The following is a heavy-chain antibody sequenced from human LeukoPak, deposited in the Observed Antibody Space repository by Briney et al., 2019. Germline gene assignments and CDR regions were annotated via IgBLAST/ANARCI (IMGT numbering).Heavy chain of an antibody. CDR1: GYTFTSYG. V-gene: IGHV1-18*01. J-gene: IGHJ4*02. CDR2: ISAYNGNT. Sequence: GSVKVSCKASGYTFTSYGISWVRQAPGQGLEWMGWISAYNGNTNYAQKLQGRVTMTTDTSTSTAYMELSSLRSEDTAVYYCARDNSSGWYDYWGQGTLVTVSS. CDR3: ARDNSSGWYDY. D-gene: IGHD6-19*01.